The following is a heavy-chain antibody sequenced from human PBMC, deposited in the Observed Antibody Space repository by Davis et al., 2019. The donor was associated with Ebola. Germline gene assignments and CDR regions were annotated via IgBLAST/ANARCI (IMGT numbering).Heavy chain of an antibody. J-gene: IGHJ4*02. Sequence: GESLKISCAASGFTFSNAWMSWVRQAPGKGLEWVGRIKSKTDGGTTDYAAPVKGRFTISRDDSKNTLYLQMNSLKTEDTAVYYCTTVKWELIGDYWGQGTLVTVSS. D-gene: IGHD1-26*01. CDR1: GFTFSNAW. CDR2: IKSKTDGGTT. CDR3: TTVKWELIGDY. V-gene: IGHV3-15*01.